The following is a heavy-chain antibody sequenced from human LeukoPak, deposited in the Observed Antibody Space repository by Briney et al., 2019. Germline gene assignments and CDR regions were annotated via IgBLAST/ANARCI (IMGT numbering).Heavy chain of an antibody. D-gene: IGHD6-13*01. CDR1: GFTFSSYA. CDR3: AKYGSSNPANYYYYGMDV. V-gene: IGHV3-23*01. CDR2: ISGSGGST. J-gene: IGHJ6*02. Sequence: PGGSLRLSCAASGFTFSSYAMSWVRQGPGKGLEWVSTISGSGGSTYYADSVKGRFTIPRDNSKNTLYLQMNSLRAEDTAVYYCAKYGSSNPANYYYYGMDVWGQGTTVTVSS.